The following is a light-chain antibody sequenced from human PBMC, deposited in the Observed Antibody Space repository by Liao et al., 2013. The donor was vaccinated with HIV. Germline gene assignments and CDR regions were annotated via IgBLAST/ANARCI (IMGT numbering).Light chain of an antibody. Sequence: SYELTQPPSVSVSPGQTASITCSGDGLGDNYVSWYQQKPGQSPVLVIYQDTNRPSGIPARFSGSNSGNTVTLTISGTQAMDEADYYCQVWDFTSDQRYVFGPGTEVSVL. J-gene: IGLJ1*01. CDR1: GLGDNY. CDR2: QDT. CDR3: QVWDFTSDQRYV. V-gene: IGLV3-1*01.